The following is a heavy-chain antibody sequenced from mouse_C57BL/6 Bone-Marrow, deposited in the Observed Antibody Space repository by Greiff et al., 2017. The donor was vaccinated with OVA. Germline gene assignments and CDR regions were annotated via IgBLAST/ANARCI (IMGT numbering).Heavy chain of an antibody. V-gene: IGHV5-17*01. CDR1: GFTFSDYG. J-gene: IGHJ2*01. CDR3: AREDTTVVDRYFDY. D-gene: IGHD1-1*01. Sequence: EVQLVESGGGLVKPGGSLKLSCAASGFTFSDYGMHWVRQAPEKGLEWVAYISSGSSTPYYADTVKGRFTISRDNAKNTLFLQMTSLRSEDTAMDYCAREDTTVVDRYFDYWGQGTTLTVSS. CDR2: ISSGSSTP.